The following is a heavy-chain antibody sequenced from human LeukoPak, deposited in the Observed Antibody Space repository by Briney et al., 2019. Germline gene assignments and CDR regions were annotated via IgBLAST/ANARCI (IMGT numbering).Heavy chain of an antibody. CDR1: EYSFTSYW. D-gene: IGHD1-26*01. Sequence: GESLKISCKGSEYSFTSYWIGWVRQMPGKVLEWMGIIYPGDSDTRYSPSFQGQVTISADKSSSTAYLQWSSLKASDTALYYCAIISGSYGDDAFDIWGQGTMVTVSS. V-gene: IGHV5-51*01. CDR2: IYPGDSDT. CDR3: AIISGSYGDDAFDI. J-gene: IGHJ3*02.